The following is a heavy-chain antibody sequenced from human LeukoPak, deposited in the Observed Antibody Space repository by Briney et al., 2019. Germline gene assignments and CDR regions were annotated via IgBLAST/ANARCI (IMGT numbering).Heavy chain of an antibody. CDR3: ARDRSGYGDSYFDY. J-gene: IGHJ4*02. Sequence: ASVKVSCKASGYTFTGYYMHWVRQAPGQGLEWMGWINPNSGGTNYAQKFQGRVTMTRDTSISTAYMELSRLRSDDTAVYYCARDRSGYGDSYFDYWGQGTLVTVSS. D-gene: IGHD4-17*01. V-gene: IGHV1-2*02. CDR1: GYTFTGYY. CDR2: INPNSGGT.